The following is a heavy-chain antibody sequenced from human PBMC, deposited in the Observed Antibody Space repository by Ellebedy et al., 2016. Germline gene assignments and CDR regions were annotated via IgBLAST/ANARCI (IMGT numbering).Heavy chain of an antibody. J-gene: IGHJ4*02. V-gene: IGHV3-53*01. D-gene: IGHD1-26*01. CDR1: GFTVSNKY. Sequence: GGSLRLSCAASGFTVSNKYMGWVRQAQGKGLEWVSIIYTGGSTYYADSVKGRFTISRDNSENTLNLQMNSLRDEDTAVYSCVYCSGSYLGGFDYWGQGTLVTVSS. CDR2: IYTGGST. CDR3: VYCSGSYLGGFDY.